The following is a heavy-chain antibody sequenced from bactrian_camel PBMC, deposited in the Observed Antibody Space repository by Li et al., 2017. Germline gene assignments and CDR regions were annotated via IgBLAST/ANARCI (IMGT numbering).Heavy chain of an antibody. D-gene: IGHD2*01. J-gene: IGHJ4*01. Sequence: QVQLVESGGALVQAGGSLRLSCTASGMTLDEHCMGWFRQAPGKEREGVSCINSSGDRSFYADSVKGRFTVSQDKVKNTSYLQMNDLKPEATAKYYCAAGYGNASPTYWGQGTQVTVS. CDR1: GMTLDEHC. V-gene: IGHV3S63*01. CDR3: AAGYGNASPTY. CDR2: INSSGDRS.